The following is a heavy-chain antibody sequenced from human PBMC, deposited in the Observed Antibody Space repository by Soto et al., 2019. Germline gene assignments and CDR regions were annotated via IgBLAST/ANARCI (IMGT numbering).Heavy chain of an antibody. CDR1: GFSLSTSGVG. J-gene: IGHJ4*02. CDR3: ALISFRAFTMVRGVEIDY. CDR2: IYWDDDK. Sequence: QITLKESGPTLVKPTQTLTLTCTFSGFSLSTSGVGVGWIRQPPGQALEWLALIYWDDDKRYSPSLKSRLTITKDTSKNQVVLTMTNMDPVDTATYYDALISFRAFTMVRGVEIDYWGQGTLVTVSS. D-gene: IGHD3-10*01. V-gene: IGHV2-5*02.